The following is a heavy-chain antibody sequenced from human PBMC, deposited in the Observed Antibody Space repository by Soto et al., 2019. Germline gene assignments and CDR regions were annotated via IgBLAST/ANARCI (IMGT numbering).Heavy chain of an antibody. CDR1: GGSISSYY. J-gene: IGHJ4*02. CDR3: ARGGYYDSSGLYDY. CDR2: IYYSGST. Sequence: SETLSLTCTVSGGSISSYYWSWIRQPPGKGLEWIGYIYYSGSTNYNPSLKSRVTISVDTSKNQFSLKLSSVTAADTAVYYCARGGYYDSSGLYDYWGQGTLVTVSS. D-gene: IGHD3-22*01. V-gene: IGHV4-59*01.